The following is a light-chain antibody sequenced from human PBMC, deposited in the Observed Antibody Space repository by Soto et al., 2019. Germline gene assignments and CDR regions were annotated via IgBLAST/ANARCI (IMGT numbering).Light chain of an antibody. CDR2: SAS. Sequence: VLTQSPGTLSLSPGERATLSCRASQSVTSSYLAWYQQKPGQAPRLLIFSASKRVTAIPDRFSGSGSGTDFTLTINSLQSEDFAVYYCQRYNNWPLTFGGGTKVESK. CDR3: QRYNNWPLT. V-gene: IGKV3-20*01. CDR1: QSVTSSY. J-gene: IGKJ4*01.